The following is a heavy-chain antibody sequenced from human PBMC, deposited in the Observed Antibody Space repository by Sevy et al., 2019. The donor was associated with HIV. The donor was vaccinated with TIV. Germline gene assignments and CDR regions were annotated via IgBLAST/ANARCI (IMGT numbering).Heavy chain of an antibody. J-gene: IGHJ4*02. CDR1: GFTFDDYT. V-gene: IGHV3-9*01. Sequence: GGSLRLSCAASGFTFDDYTMNWVRQAPGKGLEWVSGISWSSGNIAYADSVEGRLTISRDNAKNSLYLQMNSLRVEDTALYYCVKDRSGSYSFDYWGQRTLVTVSS. D-gene: IGHD1-26*01. CDR2: ISWSSGNI. CDR3: VKDRSGSYSFDY.